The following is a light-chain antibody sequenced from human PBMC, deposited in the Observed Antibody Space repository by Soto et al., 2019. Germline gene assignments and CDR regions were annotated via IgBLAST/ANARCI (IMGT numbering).Light chain of an antibody. CDR3: QQYGNSPIT. CDR1: QSVTNNY. V-gene: IGKV3-20*01. Sequence: DIVLTQSPGPLSLSPGERATLSCRASQSVTNNYLAWYQQKPGQAPRLLIDGASSRATGVPDRFSGTGSGTDFTLTISRLEPEDFAVFDCQQYGNSPITFGQGTLLEIK. J-gene: IGKJ5*01. CDR2: GAS.